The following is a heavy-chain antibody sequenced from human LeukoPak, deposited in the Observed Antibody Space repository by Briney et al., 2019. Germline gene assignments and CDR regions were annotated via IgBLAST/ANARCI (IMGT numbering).Heavy chain of an antibody. J-gene: IGHJ4*02. Sequence: PSETLSLTCAVYGGSFSGYYWSWIRQPPGKGLEWSEEINHSGSTNYNPSLKSRVTISVDTSKNQFSLKLSSVTAADTAVYYCARVLGHGYYDSSGYFVDYWGQGTLVTVSS. CDR3: ARVLGHGYYDSSGYFVDY. CDR2: INHSGST. V-gene: IGHV4-34*01. D-gene: IGHD3-22*01. CDR1: GGSFSGYY.